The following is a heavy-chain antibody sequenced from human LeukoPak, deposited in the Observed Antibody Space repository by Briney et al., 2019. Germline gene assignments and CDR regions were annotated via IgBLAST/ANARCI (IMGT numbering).Heavy chain of an antibody. CDR2: INTGSSTI. CDR3: ARALWYYDSSGYAIGAYFDS. J-gene: IGHJ4*02. CDR1: GFTFGSYS. Sequence: GGSLRLSCAASGFTFGSYSMNWVRQAPGKGLEGVSYINTGSSTIYYADSVKGRFTISRDNAKNSLYLQMNSLRAEDTAVYYCARALWYYDSSGYAIGAYFDSWGQGTLVTVSS. D-gene: IGHD3-22*01. V-gene: IGHV3-48*01.